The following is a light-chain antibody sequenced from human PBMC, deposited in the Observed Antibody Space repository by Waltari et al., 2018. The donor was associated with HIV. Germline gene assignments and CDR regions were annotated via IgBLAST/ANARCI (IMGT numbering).Light chain of an antibody. CDR2: KAS. J-gene: IGKJ2*01. CDR1: QSISSW. V-gene: IGKV1-5*03. Sequence: DIQMTQSPSTLSASVGDRVTITCRASQSISSWLAWYQQKPGKAPKLLIYKASSLERGVPSRFSGSGSGTEFTLTISSLQPDDFATYCQQYQSYSQTFGQGTKLDIK. CDR3: QQYQSYSQT.